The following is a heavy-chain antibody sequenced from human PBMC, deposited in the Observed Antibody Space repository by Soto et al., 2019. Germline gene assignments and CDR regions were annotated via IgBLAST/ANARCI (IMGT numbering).Heavy chain of an antibody. Sequence: QVQLVQSGAEVKKPGASVKVSCKASGDTFTDYYIHWVRQAPGQGLEWMGTVNPSGGHTTYAQHFMGTMTMTRDPSTRTLYMELTSLTSEDTAVYYCARGGHVVVVTAALDYWGQGTLVTVSS. J-gene: IGHJ4*02. CDR1: GDTFTDYY. V-gene: IGHV1-46*01. CDR2: VNPSGGHT. D-gene: IGHD2-21*02. CDR3: ARGGHVVVVTAALDY.